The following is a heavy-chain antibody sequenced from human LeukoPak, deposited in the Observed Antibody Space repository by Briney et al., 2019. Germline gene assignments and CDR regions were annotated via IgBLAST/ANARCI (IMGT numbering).Heavy chain of an antibody. V-gene: IGHV3-21*01. Sequence: RSGGSLRLSCAASGFTFSSYNMNWVRQAPGKGLEWVSSITSSSTYIYYADSVKGRFTISRDNAKNSLYPEMNSLRDEDTAVYYCARDPYNGGYGDYYYYYMDVWGKGTSVTISS. J-gene: IGHJ6*03. CDR1: GFTFSSYN. CDR2: ITSSSTYI. CDR3: ARDPYNGGYGDYYYYYMDV. D-gene: IGHD1-26*01.